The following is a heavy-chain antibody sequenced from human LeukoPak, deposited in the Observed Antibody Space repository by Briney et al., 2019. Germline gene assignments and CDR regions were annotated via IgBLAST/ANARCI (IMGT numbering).Heavy chain of an antibody. V-gene: IGHV4-34*01. CDR1: GGSFSGYY. J-gene: IGHJ5*01. CDR2: INHSGST. Sequence: KPSETLSLTCAVYGGSFSGYYWSWIRQPPGKGLEWIGEINHSGSTYYNPSLKSRVTLSVDTSNSQFSLRLTSVTAADTAIYYCATLSGDSWGHGTLVTVSS. CDR3: ATLSGDS. D-gene: IGHD3-16*02.